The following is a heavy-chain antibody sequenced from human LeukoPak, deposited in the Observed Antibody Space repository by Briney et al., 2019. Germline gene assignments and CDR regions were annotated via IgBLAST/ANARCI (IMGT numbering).Heavy chain of an antibody. V-gene: IGHV3-66*02. CDR1: TFSVSSTY. Sequence: GGSLSPSWAASTFSVSSTYMSWVRQPPGKGLEWVSVIYAAGSTYYKDSVKGRFTISRDSSKNTLFLQMNSLRAEDTAVYYCAGEARDALDIWGQGTMVTVSS. J-gene: IGHJ3*02. D-gene: IGHD6-6*01. CDR3: AGEARDALDI. CDR2: IYAAGST.